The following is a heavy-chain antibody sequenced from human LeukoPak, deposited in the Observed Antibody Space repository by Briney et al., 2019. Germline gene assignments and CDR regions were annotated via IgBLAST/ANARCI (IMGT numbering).Heavy chain of an antibody. CDR3: ARGRSSRITMIVVVPRGYYMDV. D-gene: IGHD3-22*01. CDR2: INYSGST. J-gene: IGHJ6*03. Sequence: SETLSLTCAVYGGSFSGYYWSWIRQPPGKGLEWIGEINYSGSTNYNPSLKSRVTISVDTSKNQFSLKLSSVTAADTAVYYCARGRSSRITMIVVVPRGYYMDVWGKGTTVTVSS. V-gene: IGHV4-34*01. CDR1: GGSFSGYY.